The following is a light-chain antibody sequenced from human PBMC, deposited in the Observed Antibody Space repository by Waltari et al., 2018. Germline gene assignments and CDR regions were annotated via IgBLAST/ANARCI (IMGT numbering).Light chain of an antibody. Sequence: QSVLTQPPSVSAAPGQRVPISCSGGRSNIGNNYLSWYRQFPGTAPKLLIYENTERPSGIPGRFSGSKSGTSATLDITGLQAGDEADYYCGTWDSSLSGAVFGGGTHLTVL. CDR3: GTWDSSLSGAV. V-gene: IGLV1-51*02. CDR1: RSNIGNNY. CDR2: ENT. J-gene: IGLJ7*01.